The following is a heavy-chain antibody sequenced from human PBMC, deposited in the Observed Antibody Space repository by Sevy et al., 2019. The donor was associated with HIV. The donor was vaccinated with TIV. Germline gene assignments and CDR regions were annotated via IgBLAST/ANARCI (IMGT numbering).Heavy chain of an antibody. CDR3: SNGVGYCSSTSCYMNFRYYCYYYGMDV. V-gene: IGHV4-38-2*01. CDR2: IYHSGST. J-gene: IGHJ6*02. CDR1: GYSISSGYY. Sequence: SETLSLTCAVSGYSISSGYYWGWIRQPPGKGLEWIGSIYHSGSTYYNPSLKSRVTISVDTSKNQFSLKLSSVTAADTAVYYCSNGVGYCSSTSCYMNFRYYCYYYGMDVWGQGTTVTVSS. D-gene: IGHD2-2*02.